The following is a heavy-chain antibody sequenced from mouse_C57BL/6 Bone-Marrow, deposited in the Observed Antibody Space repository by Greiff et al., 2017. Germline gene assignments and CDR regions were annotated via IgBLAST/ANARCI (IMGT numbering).Heavy chain of an antibody. CDR2: IYPRSGNT. J-gene: IGHJ4*01. Sequence: QVQLQQSGAELVRPGASVKLSCKASGYTFTSYGISWVKQRTGQGLEWIGEIYPRSGNTYYNEKFKGKATLTADKSSSTAYMELRSLTCEDSAVYVCASSGYYIYYYAMDYWGQGTSVTVSS. V-gene: IGHV1-81*01. CDR1: GYTFTSYG. D-gene: IGHD2-3*01. CDR3: ASSGYYIYYYAMDY.